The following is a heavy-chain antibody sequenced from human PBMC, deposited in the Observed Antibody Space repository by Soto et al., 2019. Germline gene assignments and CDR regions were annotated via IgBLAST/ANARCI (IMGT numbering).Heavy chain of an antibody. D-gene: IGHD3-10*01. CDR3: ARSRITMAPSAFDI. CDR2: IYYSGST. CDR1: GGSISSYY. V-gene: IGHV4-59*01. Sequence: SETLSLTCTVSGGSISSYYWSWIRQPPGKGLEWIGYIYYSGSTNYNPSLKSRVTISVDTSKNQFSLKLSSVTAADTAVYYCARSRITMAPSAFDIWGQGTMVT. J-gene: IGHJ3*02.